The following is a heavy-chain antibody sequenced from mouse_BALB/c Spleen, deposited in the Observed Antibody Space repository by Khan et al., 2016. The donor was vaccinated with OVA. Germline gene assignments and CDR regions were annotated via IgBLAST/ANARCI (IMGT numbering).Heavy chain of an antibody. CDR1: GYSITSDYA. CDR2: ISYSGNT. V-gene: IGHV3-2*02. D-gene: IGHD1-1*01. J-gene: IGHJ2*01. Sequence: EVQLVESGPGLVKPSQSLSLTCTVTGYSITSDYAWNWIRQFPGNKLEWMGHISYSGNTKYNPSLKSRISITRDTSKNQFFLQLNSVTTEDTSTYCCASIYGGDFDYWGQGTTLTVSS. CDR3: ASIYGGDFDY.